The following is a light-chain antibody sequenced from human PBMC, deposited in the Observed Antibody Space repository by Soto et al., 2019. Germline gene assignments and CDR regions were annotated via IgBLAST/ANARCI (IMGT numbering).Light chain of an antibody. Sequence: VLKQSPATLSLTPGERATHSCRASQSIRTSLAWYQQKPGQAPRLVIFDASNRANGVPARFGGSGSGTDFTLTINSLEPEDFAVYYCQQRNVLPLITFGQGTRLDNK. J-gene: IGKJ5*01. CDR2: DAS. V-gene: IGKV3-11*01. CDR3: QQRNVLPLIT. CDR1: QSIRTS.